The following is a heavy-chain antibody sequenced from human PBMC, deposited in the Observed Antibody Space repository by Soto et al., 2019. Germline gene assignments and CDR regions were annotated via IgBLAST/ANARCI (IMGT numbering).Heavy chain of an antibody. CDR2: MSAHNGNT. CDR3: ARALTPTAY. Sequence: QVQLVQSGAEVKKPGASVKVSCKTSGYTFTSYGISWVRQAPGQGLEWMGWMSAHNGNTIYAQNIRGRVTMTTDTSTSIAYMELRSLRSDDTAVYYCARALTPTAYWGQGTLVTVSS. J-gene: IGHJ4*02. CDR1: GYTFTSYG. V-gene: IGHV1-18*01. D-gene: IGHD1-1*01.